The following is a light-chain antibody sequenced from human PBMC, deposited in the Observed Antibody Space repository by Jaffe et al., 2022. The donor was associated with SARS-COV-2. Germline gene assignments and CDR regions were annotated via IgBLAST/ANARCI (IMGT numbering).Light chain of an antibody. CDR2: GAS. J-gene: IGKJ1*01. Sequence: EIMMTQSPATLSVSPGERVTLSCRASQSVTINLAWFQQKPGQAPRLLISGASTRATGIPARFSGSGSGTVFSLTISSLQSEDFAFYYCQQYNNWPRTFGQGTKVEI. CDR1: QSVTIN. CDR3: QQYNNWPRT. V-gene: IGKV3-15*01.